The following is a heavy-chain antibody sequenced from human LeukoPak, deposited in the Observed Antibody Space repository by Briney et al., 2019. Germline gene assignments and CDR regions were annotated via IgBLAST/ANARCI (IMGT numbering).Heavy chain of an antibody. D-gene: IGHD6-19*01. V-gene: IGHV3-30-3*02. CDR1: GFTFSSYA. CDR3: AKIEVEGSGWPGGDY. J-gene: IGHJ4*02. Sequence: GGSLRLSCAASGFTFSSYAMHWVRQAPGKGLEWVAVISYDGSNKYYADSVKGRFTIPRDNSKNTLYLQMNSLRAEDTAVYYCAKIEVEGSGWPGGDYWGQGTLVTVSS. CDR2: ISYDGSNK.